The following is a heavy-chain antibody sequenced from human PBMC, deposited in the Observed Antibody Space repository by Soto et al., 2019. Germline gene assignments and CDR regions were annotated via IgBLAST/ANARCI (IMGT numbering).Heavy chain of an antibody. D-gene: IGHD3-16*01. Sequence: SVKVSCKASGYPFASYGISWVRQAPGQGLEWAGWIDTYNGNTKVAQKLQGRVTMTRDTSTTTAFLEMTSLISDDTALYYCARVASGAWGWFDPWGQGTLVTVSS. J-gene: IGHJ5*02. CDR1: GYPFASYG. CDR2: IDTYNGNT. V-gene: IGHV1-18*04. CDR3: ARVASGAWGWFDP.